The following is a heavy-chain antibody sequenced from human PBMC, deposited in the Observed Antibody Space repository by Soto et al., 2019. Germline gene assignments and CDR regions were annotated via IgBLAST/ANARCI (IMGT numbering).Heavy chain of an antibody. J-gene: IGHJ4*02. CDR3: SRGILV. Sequence: QVQLQESGPGLVKPSQTLSLTCTVSGGSINSGGYCWSWIRQHPGKGLDWIGCISYGGSTSYNPSLKSRVTLSVEPSQNQFSLTLTSVTAADTAVYSCSRGILVWGQGALITVSS. CDR1: GGSINSGGYC. D-gene: IGHD5-18*01. V-gene: IGHV4-31*03. CDR2: ISYGGST.